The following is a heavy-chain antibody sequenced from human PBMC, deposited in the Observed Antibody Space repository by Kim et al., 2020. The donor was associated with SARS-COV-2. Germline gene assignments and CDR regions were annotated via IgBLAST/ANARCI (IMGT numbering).Heavy chain of an antibody. D-gene: IGHD6-13*01. J-gene: IGHJ4*02. Sequence: SETLSLTCAVYGGSFSGYYWSWIRQPPGKGLEWIGEINHSGSTNYNPSLKSRVTISVDTSKNQFSLKLSSVTAADTAVYYCARGIAPDYWGQGTLVTVSS. V-gene: IGHV4-34*01. CDR1: GGSFSGYY. CDR3: ARGIAPDY. CDR2: INHSGST.